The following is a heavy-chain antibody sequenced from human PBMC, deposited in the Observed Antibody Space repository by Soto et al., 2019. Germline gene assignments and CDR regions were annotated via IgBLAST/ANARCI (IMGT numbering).Heavy chain of an antibody. Sequence: QVQLVQSGAEVKKPGASVKVSCTFTSYDINWVRQATGQGLEWMAWMNPNSGNTRYAQKFQGRVTMTRNTSNFTAYMELSSLRSEDTAVYYCARGPGSSDWRFSYNDMDVWGQGTTVTVSS. V-gene: IGHV1-8*01. CDR3: ARGPGSSDWRFSYNDMDV. CDR1: FTSYD. D-gene: IGHD6-19*01. CDR2: MNPNSGNT. J-gene: IGHJ6*02.